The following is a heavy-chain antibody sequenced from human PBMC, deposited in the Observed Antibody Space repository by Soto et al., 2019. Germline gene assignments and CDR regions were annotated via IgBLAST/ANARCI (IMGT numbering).Heavy chain of an antibody. CDR3: ARTTAVTTPLRSRYLFDY. CDR2: VYYSGTT. D-gene: IGHD1-26*01. V-gene: IGHV4-61*01. Sequence: SETLSLTCSVSGGSVSNKTYYWSWIRQPPGKRLEWIGYVYYSGTTNYNPSLKSRVTISVDLSKNQFSLRLSSVTTADTALYYPARTTAVTTPLRSRYLFDYWGQGTLVTAPQ. CDR1: GGSVSNKTYY. J-gene: IGHJ4*02.